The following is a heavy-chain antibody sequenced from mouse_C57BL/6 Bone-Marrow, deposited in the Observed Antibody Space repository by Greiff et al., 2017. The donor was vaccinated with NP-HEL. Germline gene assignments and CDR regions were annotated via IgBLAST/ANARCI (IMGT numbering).Heavy chain of an antibody. D-gene: IGHD1-1*01. CDR1: GFTFSDAW. CDR3: TRRDYYGSSYRDY. J-gene: IGHJ2*01. Sequence: EVKLMESGGGLVQPGGSMKLSCAASGFTFSDAWMDWVRQSPEKGLEWVAEIRNKANNHATYYAESVKGRFTISRDDSKSSVYLQMNSLRAEDTGIYYCTRRDYYGSSYRDYWGQGTTLTVSS. CDR2: IRNKANNHAT. V-gene: IGHV6-6*01.